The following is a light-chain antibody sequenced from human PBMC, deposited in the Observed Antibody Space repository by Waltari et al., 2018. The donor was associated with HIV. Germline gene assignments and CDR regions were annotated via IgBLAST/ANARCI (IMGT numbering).Light chain of an antibody. J-gene: IGLJ3*02. V-gene: IGLV3-21*02. Sequence: SYLLTHAPSVSVAPGQTARIACGGAHFGTTGGFWFQQRPGQAPVLVAHGNNDRPSGIPERFSGSNSENTATLTIRRVEAGDEADYYCQVWDDSSDQALFGGGTKLTVL. CDR1: HFGTTG. CDR3: QVWDDSSDQAL. CDR2: GNN.